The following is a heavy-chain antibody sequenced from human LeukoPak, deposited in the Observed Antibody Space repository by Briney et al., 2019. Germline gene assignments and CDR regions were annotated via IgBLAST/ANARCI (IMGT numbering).Heavy chain of an antibody. CDR3: ARDAITMVRGVPQW. J-gene: IGHJ4*02. V-gene: IGHV7-4-1*02. CDR2: INTNTGNP. Sequence: GASVKVSCKASGYTFTSYAMNWVRQAPGQGLEWMGWINTNTGNPTYAQGFTGRFVFSLDTSVSTAYLQISSLKAEDTAVYYCARDAITMVRGVPQWWGQGTLVTVSS. CDR1: GYTFTSYA. D-gene: IGHD3-10*01.